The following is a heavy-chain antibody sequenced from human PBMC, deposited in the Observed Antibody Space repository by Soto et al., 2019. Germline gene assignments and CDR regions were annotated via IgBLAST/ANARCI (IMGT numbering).Heavy chain of an antibody. D-gene: IGHD2-2*01. J-gene: IGHJ4*01. Sequence: ASVKVSCKASGYTFTNHGISWVRQAPGQGLEWLGCISGHNGNTKYAQRLKGRVTMTADTSTSTAYMELRSLRSDDTAVYYCARNPYHLAYYLDFWGQGTLVTVSS. CDR3: ARNPYHLAYYLDF. CDR1: GYTFTNHG. V-gene: IGHV1-18*04. CDR2: ISGHNGNT.